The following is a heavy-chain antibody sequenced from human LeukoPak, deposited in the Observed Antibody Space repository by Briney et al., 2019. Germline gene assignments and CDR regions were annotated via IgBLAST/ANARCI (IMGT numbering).Heavy chain of an antibody. CDR3: ARAPPDAYSSSWPYYFDY. D-gene: IGHD6-13*01. V-gene: IGHV3-30*04. Sequence: PGGSLRLSCAASGFTFSSYAMHWVRQAPGKGLEWVAVISYDGSNKYYADSVKGRLTISRDNSKNTLYLQMNSLRAEDTAVYYCARAPPDAYSSSWPYYFDYWGQGTLVTVSS. CDR2: ISYDGSNK. CDR1: GFTFSSYA. J-gene: IGHJ4*02.